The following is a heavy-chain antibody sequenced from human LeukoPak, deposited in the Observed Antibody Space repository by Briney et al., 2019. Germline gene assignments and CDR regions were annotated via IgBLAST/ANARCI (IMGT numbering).Heavy chain of an antibody. V-gene: IGHV3-23*01. J-gene: IGHJ4*02. D-gene: IGHD5-12*01. CDR3: AKDRRLPWDYFDS. CDR1: GFTFSSYS. CDR2: ITASGTAM. Sequence: GGSLRLSCAASGFTFSSYSMNWVRQAPGKGLEWVSHITASGTAMFYADSVKGRFTISRDNSKNTLYLQMHSQRAEDTAIYYCAKDRRLPWDYFDSWGQGTQVTVSS.